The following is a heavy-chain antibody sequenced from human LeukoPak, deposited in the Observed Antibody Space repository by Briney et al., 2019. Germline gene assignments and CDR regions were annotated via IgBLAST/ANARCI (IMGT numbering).Heavy chain of an antibody. V-gene: IGHV1-69*13. CDR2: IIPIFRTA. Sequence: GASVKVSCKASGGTFSSYAISWVLQAPGQGLEWMEGIIPIFRTANYAQKFQGRVTITADESTSTAYMELSSLRSEDTAVYYCARSSVKGGYAYYYYYYMDVWGKGTTVTVSS. D-gene: IGHD3-22*01. J-gene: IGHJ6*03. CDR1: GGTFSSYA. CDR3: ARSSVKGGYAYYYYYYMDV.